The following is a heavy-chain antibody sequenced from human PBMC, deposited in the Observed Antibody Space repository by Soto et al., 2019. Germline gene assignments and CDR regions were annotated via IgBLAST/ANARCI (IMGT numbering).Heavy chain of an antibody. CDR1: GSTFTSYG. V-gene: IGHV1-18*04. CDR3: ARDEDAAMPHFFDY. Sequence: APEKVACKASGSTFTSYGISWVRQAPGQGLEWMGWISAYNGNTNYAQKLQGRVTMTTDTSTSTAYMELRSLRSDDTAVYYCARDEDAAMPHFFDYWGQGTPVTVSS. J-gene: IGHJ4*02. D-gene: IGHD5-18*01. CDR2: ISAYNGNT.